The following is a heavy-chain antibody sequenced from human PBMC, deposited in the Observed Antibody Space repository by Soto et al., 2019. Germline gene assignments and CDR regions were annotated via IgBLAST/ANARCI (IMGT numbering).Heavy chain of an antibody. CDR1: GDTFSFYT. V-gene: IGHV1-69*02. CDR3: ASHYGSGSAPFDY. Sequence: QVQLVQSGAELKKPGSSVKVSCTASGDTFSFYTMNWVRQAPGQGTEWMGRIIPMVRMANYAQKFQGRVTIIVDKYTSTSYIELSSLRSEDTAVYYCASHYGSGSAPFDYWGQGTLVTVSS. CDR2: IIPMVRMA. J-gene: IGHJ4*02. D-gene: IGHD3-10*01.